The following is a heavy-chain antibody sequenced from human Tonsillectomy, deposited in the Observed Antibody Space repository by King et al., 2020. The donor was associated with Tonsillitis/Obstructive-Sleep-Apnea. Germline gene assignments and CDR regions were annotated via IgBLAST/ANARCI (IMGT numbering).Heavy chain of an antibody. CDR3: AFGGYGMAV. J-gene: IGHJ6*02. V-gene: IGHV5-10-1*03. CDR2: IDPSDSYT. Sequence: VQLVESGAEVKKPGESLRISCKDSGYSFTSYWISWVRQMPGKGLEWMGRIDPSDSYTKYSPSFQGHVTISTDKSINTAYLQWSSLKASDTAMYYCAFGGYGMAVCGQGTTVTVSS. D-gene: IGHD3-10*01. CDR1: GYSFTSYW.